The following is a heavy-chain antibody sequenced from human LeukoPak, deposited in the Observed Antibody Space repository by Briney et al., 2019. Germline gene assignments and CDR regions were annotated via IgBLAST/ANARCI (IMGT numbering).Heavy chain of an antibody. CDR1: GFTFSSYA. Sequence: GGSLRLSCAASGFTFSSYAMHWVRQAPGKGLEWVAVISYDGGNKYYADSVKGRFTISRDNSKNTLYLQMNSLRAEDTAVYYCARMGIVVVINFDYWGQGTLVTVSS. V-gene: IGHV3-30*04. CDR2: ISYDGGNK. J-gene: IGHJ4*02. D-gene: IGHD3-22*01. CDR3: ARMGIVVVINFDY.